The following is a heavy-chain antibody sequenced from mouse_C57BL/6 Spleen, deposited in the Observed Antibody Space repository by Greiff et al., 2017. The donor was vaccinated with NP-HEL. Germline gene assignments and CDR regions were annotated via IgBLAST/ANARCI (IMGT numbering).Heavy chain of an antibody. Sequence: VQLQQSGPELVKPGASVKISCKASGYAFSSSWMNWVKQRPGKGLEWIGRIYTGDGDTNYNGKFKGKATLAADKSSSTAYMQLSSLTSEDSAVYFCARQLTGFDYWGQGTTLTVSS. CDR1: GYAFSSSW. D-gene: IGHD1-1*01. CDR2: IYTGDGDT. CDR3: ARQLTGFDY. J-gene: IGHJ2*01. V-gene: IGHV1-82*01.